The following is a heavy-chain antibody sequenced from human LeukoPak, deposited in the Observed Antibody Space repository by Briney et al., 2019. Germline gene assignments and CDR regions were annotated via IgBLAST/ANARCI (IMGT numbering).Heavy chain of an antibody. Sequence: SETLSLSCAVYGGSFSGYYWSWIREPPGKGLEWIGEITHSGITNYNPSLKSRVTISVDTSKNQFSLKLSSVTAADTAVYYCASTRGYSYGLTDYWGQGTLVTVSS. D-gene: IGHD5-18*01. CDR2: ITHSGIT. V-gene: IGHV4-34*01. J-gene: IGHJ4*02. CDR3: ASTRGYSYGLTDY. CDR1: GGSFSGYY.